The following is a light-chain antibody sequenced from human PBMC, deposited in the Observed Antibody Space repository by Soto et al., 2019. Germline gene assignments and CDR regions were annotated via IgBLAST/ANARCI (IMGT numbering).Light chain of an antibody. CDR1: SSNIGSRT. Sequence: QAVVTQPPSASGTPGQRVTISCSGSSSNIGSRTVSWYQHLPGTAPKLLMFNNNQRPSGVSDRFSGSKSGTSASLAISGLQSEDEAEYYCAAWDDSLQNYVFGTGTKVTVL. V-gene: IGLV1-44*01. J-gene: IGLJ1*01. CDR2: NNN. CDR3: AAWDDSLQNYV.